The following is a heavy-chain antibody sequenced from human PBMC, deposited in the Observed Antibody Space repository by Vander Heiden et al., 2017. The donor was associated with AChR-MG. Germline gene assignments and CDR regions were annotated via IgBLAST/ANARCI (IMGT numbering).Heavy chain of an antibody. J-gene: IGHJ4*02. CDR2: IYYSGST. CDR1: GGSISSYY. CDR3: ARAGVDHYFDY. Sequence: QVQLQESGPGLVKPSETLSLTCPVSGGSISSYYWSWIRQPPGKGLEWIGYIYYSGSTNYNPSLKSRVTISVDTSKNQFSLKLSSVTAADTAVYYCARAGVDHYFDYWGQGTLVTVSS. V-gene: IGHV4-59*08. D-gene: IGHD3-3*01.